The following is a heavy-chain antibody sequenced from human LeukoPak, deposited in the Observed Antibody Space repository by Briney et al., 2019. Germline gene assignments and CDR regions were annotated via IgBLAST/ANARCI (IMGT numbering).Heavy chain of an antibody. V-gene: IGHV3-30*02. Sequence: PGGSLRLPCATSGFTFSSYGMHWVRQAPGKGLEWVAFIRYDGSNKYYADSVKGRFTISRDNSKDTLYLQMNSLRAEDTAVYYCARDGYCSGGSCYLPRNYYYYYMDVWGKGTTVTVSS. CDR1: GFTFSSYG. CDR2: IRYDGSNK. J-gene: IGHJ6*03. CDR3: ARDGYCSGGSCYLPRNYYYYYMDV. D-gene: IGHD2-15*01.